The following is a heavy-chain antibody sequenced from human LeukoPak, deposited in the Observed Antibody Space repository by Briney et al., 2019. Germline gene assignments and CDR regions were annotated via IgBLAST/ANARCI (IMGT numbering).Heavy chain of an antibody. CDR3: ASLRSDSSGYYNLRIDY. CDR2: IYYSGST. CDR1: GGSVSSGSYY. V-gene: IGHV4-61*01. J-gene: IGHJ4*02. D-gene: IGHD3-22*01. Sequence: PSETLSLTCTVSGGSVSSGSYYWSGIRQPPGKGLEWIGYIYYSGSTNYNPSLKSRVTISVDTSKNQFSLKLSSVTAADTAVYYCASLRSDSSGYYNLRIDYWGQGTLVTVSS.